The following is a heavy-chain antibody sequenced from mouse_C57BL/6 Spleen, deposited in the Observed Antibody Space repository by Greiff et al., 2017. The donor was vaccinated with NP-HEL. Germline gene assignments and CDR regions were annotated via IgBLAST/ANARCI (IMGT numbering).Heavy chain of an antibody. J-gene: IGHJ2*01. V-gene: IGHV1-4*01. Sequence: VQRVESGAELARPGASVKMSCKASGYTFTSYTMHWVKQRPGQGLEWIGYINPSSGYTKYNQKFKDKATLTADKSSSTAYMQLSSLTSEDSAVYYCARVYGSRFDYWGQGTTLTVSS. D-gene: IGHD1-1*01. CDR2: INPSSGYT. CDR3: ARVYGSRFDY. CDR1: GYTFTSYT.